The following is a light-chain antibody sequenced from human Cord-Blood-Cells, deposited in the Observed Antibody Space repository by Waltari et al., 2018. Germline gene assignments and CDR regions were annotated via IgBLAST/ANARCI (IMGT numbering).Light chain of an antibody. J-gene: IGLJ2*01. Sequence: QSALTQPASVSGSPGPALTISCTGTSSDVGGYNYVSWSQQHPGQAPKLIIYDVSNRPSGVSNLFSGSKSGNTASLTISGLQAEDEADYYCSSYTSSSTLDVVFGGGTKLTVL. V-gene: IGLV2-14*01. CDR3: SSYTSSSTLDVV. CDR2: DVS. CDR1: SSDVGGYNY.